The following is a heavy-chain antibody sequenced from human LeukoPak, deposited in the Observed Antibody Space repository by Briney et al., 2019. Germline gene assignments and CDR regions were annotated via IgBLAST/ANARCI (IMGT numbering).Heavy chain of an antibody. Sequence: GGSLRLSCATSGLKFSDAWMTWVRQPPGKGLEWVGRIESQAAGGTVDYAAPVKGRFTISRDDSKDTVYLQMNSLKAEDTAIYYCAWSGFHWLARWGQGTLVTVSS. D-gene: IGHD3-3*01. CDR3: AWSGFHWLAR. CDR1: GLKFSDAW. J-gene: IGHJ5*02. CDR2: IESQAAGGTV. V-gene: IGHV3-15*04.